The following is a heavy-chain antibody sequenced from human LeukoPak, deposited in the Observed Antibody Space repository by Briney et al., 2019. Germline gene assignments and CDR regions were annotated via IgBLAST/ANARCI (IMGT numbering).Heavy chain of an antibody. CDR3: AREGLIVATTAHHDAFDI. CDR2: ISAYNGNT. V-gene: IGHV1-18*01. D-gene: IGHD5-12*01. CDR1: GYTFTSYG. J-gene: IGHJ3*02. Sequence: GASVKVSCKASGYTFTSYGISWVRQAPGQGLEWMGWISAYNGNTNYAQKLQGRVTMTTDTSTSTAYMELRSLRSDDTAVYYCAREGLIVATTAHHDAFDIWGQGTTVTVSS.